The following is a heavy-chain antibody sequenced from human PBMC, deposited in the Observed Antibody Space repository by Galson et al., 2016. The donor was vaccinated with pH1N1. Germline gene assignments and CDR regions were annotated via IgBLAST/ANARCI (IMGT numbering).Heavy chain of an antibody. Sequence: SLRLSCAASGFTFSSHSMNWVRQAPGKGLEWVSSISSNNYYIYYADSVKGRFTISRDEAKKSLYLQMSSLRVEDTAVYFCARGNGGYAHFDSWGQGTMVTVPS. V-gene: IGHV3-21*01. CDR2: ISSNNYYI. CDR1: GFTFSSHS. J-gene: IGHJ4*02. D-gene: IGHD5-12*01. CDR3: ARGNGGYAHFDS.